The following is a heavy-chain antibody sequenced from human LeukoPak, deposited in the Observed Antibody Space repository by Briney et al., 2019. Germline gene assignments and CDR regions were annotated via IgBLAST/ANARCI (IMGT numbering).Heavy chain of an antibody. CDR1: GFTFSGYG. Sequence: GGSLRLSCAASGFTFSGYGMHWVRQAPGKGLEWVAVIWYDGSNRHHADSVKGRFTISRDNSKNTLYLQMNSLRAEDTAVYYCARDRGYYDTGGYYQDSWGQGTLVTVSS. D-gene: IGHD3-22*01. V-gene: IGHV3-33*01. CDR2: IWYDGSNR. CDR3: ARDRGYYDTGGYYQDS. J-gene: IGHJ4*02.